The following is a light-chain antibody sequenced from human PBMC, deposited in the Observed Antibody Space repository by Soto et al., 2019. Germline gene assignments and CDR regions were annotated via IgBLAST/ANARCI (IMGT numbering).Light chain of an antibody. J-gene: IGLJ3*02. CDR3: RSYTSSSTRV. CDR2: DVS. CDR1: SSDVGGYNY. Sequence: QSALTQPASVSGSPGQSITISCTGTSSDVGGYNYVSWYQQHPGQAPKLMIFDVSNRPSGVSNRFSGSKSGNTASLTISGLQAEDEADYYCRSYTSSSTRVFGGGTQLTVL. V-gene: IGLV2-14*03.